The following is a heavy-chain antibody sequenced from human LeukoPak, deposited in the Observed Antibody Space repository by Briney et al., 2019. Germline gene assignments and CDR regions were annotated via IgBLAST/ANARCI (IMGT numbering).Heavy chain of an antibody. V-gene: IGHV4-34*01. J-gene: IGHJ4*02. D-gene: IGHD6-13*01. CDR2: INHSGST. Sequence: SETLSLTCAVYGGSFSGYYWSWIRQPPGKGLEWIGEINHSGSTNYNPSLKSRVTISVDTSKNQFSLQLNSVTPEDTAVYYCAREGVGSSSWNTNRDYFDYWGQGTLVTVSS. CDR3: AREGVGSSSWNTNRDYFDY. CDR1: GGSFSGYY.